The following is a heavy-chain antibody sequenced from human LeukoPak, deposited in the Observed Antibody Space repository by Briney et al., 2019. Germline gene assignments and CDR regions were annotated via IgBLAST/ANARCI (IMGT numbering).Heavy chain of an antibody. D-gene: IGHD3-22*01. V-gene: IGHV1-8*01. Sequence: XXCKASGYTFTSYDINWVRQTTGPGLEWMGWMNPNSGNTGYAQEFQGRVTMTRNTSISTAYMELSSLRSEDTAVYYCARVSSVDYYYMDVWGKGTTVTVSS. J-gene: IGHJ6*03. CDR1: GYTFTSYD. CDR2: MNPNSGNT. CDR3: ARVSSVDYYYMDV.